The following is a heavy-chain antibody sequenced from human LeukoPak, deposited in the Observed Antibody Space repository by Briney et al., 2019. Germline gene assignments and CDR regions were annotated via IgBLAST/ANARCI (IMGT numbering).Heavy chain of an antibody. V-gene: IGHV1-46*01. CDR1: GYTFTGYY. CDR2: INPSGGST. Sequence: GASVKVSCKASGYTFTGYYMHWVRQAPGQGLEWMGIINPSGGSTSYAQKFQGRVTMTRDTSTSTVYMELSSLRSEDTAVYYCASFGHERWLPFDYWGQGTLVTVSS. D-gene: IGHD5-24*01. CDR3: ASFGHERWLPFDY. J-gene: IGHJ4*02.